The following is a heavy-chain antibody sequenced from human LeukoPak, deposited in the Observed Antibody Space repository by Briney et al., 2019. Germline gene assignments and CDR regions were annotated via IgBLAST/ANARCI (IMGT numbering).Heavy chain of an antibody. J-gene: IGHJ5*02. CDR2: THYTGET. CDR1: GDSISGPY. V-gene: IGHV4-59*11. D-gene: IGHD3-10*01. CDR3: GRNLGSGSDL. Sequence: SETLSLTCNVSGDSISGPYWNWVRLSPGRGLEWIGYTHYTGETNYNPSLKSRLTMSVDTSNNQVYLRLSSVTAADTAVYYCGRNLGSGSDLWGQGTLVTVSS.